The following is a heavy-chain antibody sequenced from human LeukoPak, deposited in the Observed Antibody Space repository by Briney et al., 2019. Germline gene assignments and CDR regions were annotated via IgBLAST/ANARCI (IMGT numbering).Heavy chain of an antibody. CDR3: ARDRIRYFDWLAFDY. Sequence: PGRSLRLSCAASGFTFSSYAMHWVRQAPGKGLEWVAVISYDGSNKYYADSVKGRFTISRDNSKNTLYLQMNSLRSEDTAVYYCARDRIRYFDWLAFDYWGQGTLVTVSS. CDR1: GFTFSSYA. D-gene: IGHD3-9*01. J-gene: IGHJ4*02. V-gene: IGHV3-30-3*01. CDR2: ISYDGSNK.